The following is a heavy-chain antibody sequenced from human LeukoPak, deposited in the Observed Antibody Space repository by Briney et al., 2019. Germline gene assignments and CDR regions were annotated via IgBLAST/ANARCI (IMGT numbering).Heavy chain of an antibody. V-gene: IGHV1-8*01. CDR1: GYTFTSYD. J-gene: IGHJ3*02. Sequence: GASVKVSCKASGYTFTSYDINWVRQAPGQGLEWMGWMNPNSGNTGYAQKFQGRVTMTRNTSISTAYMELSSLRSEDTAVYYCARVGPYGGNSAPYAFDIWGQGTMVTVSS. D-gene: IGHD4-23*01. CDR2: MNPNSGNT. CDR3: ARVGPYGGNSAPYAFDI.